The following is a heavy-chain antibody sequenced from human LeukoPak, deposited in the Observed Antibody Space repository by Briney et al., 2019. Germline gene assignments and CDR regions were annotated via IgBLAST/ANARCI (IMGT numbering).Heavy chain of an antibody. J-gene: IGHJ6*02. CDR3: ARDLTEGYYYYYGMDV. Sequence: ASVKVPCKASGYTFTGYYMHWVRQAPGQGLEWMGWINPNSGGTNYAQKFQGRVTMTRDTSISTAYMELSRLRSDDTAVYYCARDLTEGYYYYYGMDVWGQGTTVTVSS. D-gene: IGHD7-27*01. CDR2: INPNSGGT. CDR1: GYTFTGYY. V-gene: IGHV1-2*02.